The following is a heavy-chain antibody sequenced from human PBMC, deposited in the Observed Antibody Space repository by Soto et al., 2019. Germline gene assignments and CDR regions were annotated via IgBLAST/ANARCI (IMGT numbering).Heavy chain of an antibody. D-gene: IGHD6-13*01. CDR2: INPNTGGT. Sequence: VASVKVSCKASGYTFTDYYMHWVRQAPGQGLEWMGWINPNTGGTNYAQKFQGRVTMTRDTSISAAYMELSRLKSDDTAVYYCARDPSIAAVAWGQGTLVTVSS. J-gene: IGHJ5*02. CDR1: GYTFTDYY. CDR3: ARDPSIAAVA. V-gene: IGHV1-2*02.